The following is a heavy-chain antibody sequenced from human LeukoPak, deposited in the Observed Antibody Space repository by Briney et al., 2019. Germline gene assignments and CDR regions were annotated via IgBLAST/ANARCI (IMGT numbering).Heavy chain of an antibody. V-gene: IGHV3-7*04. CDR2: IKQDGSAK. CDR1: GFTFSRYW. J-gene: IGHJ4*02. D-gene: IGHD3-16*01. Sequence: GGSLRLSCAASGFTFSRYWMSWVRQAPGKGLEWVANIKQDGSAKYYGDSVEGRFTIPRDNAKNSLYLQMNSLRAEDTAVYYCARWGGGFDYWGQGTLVTVSS. CDR3: ARWGGGFDY.